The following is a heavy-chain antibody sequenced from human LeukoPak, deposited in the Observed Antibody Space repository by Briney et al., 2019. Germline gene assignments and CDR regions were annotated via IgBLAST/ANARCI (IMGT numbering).Heavy chain of an antibody. CDR2: IYHSGST. V-gene: IGHV4-30-2*01. J-gene: IGHJ5*02. CDR3: ARGVDFGVVKGWFDP. D-gene: IGHD3-3*01. Sequence: SETVSLTCAVSGCTISSGGYSWSWIRQPPGTCLDWLGYIYHSGSTYYNPSLKSRVTISVDRSKNQFSLKLSSVTAADTAVYYCARGVDFGVVKGWFDPWGQGTLVTVSS. CDR1: GCTISSGGYS.